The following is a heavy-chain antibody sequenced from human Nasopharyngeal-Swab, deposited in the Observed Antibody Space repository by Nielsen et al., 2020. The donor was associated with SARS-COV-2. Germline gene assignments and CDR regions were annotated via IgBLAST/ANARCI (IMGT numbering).Heavy chain of an antibody. Sequence: GVLKISCAASGFSFSTYWMTWVRQAPGKGLEWVANIKQDGSEKYYVDSVKGRFTVSRDNPKNLLYLQVSSLRAEDTAVYYCARQGVFVPAYFHQYYMDVWGKGTTVTVSS. J-gene: IGHJ6*03. D-gene: IGHD3-16*02. CDR2: IKQDGSEK. V-gene: IGHV3-7*03. CDR1: GFSFSTYW. CDR3: ARQGVFVPAYFHQYYMDV.